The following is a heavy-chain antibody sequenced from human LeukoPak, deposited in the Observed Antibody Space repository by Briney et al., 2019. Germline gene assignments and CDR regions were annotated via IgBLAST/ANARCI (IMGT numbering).Heavy chain of an antibody. CDR2: IYYMGTT. D-gene: IGHD3-22*01. J-gene: IGHJ3*02. V-gene: IGHV4-59*01. CDR3: ARDLHYYDSSGYYSDDAFDI. Sequence: PSETLSLTCTVAGGSISSDYWSWIRQPPGKGREWNGYIYYMGTTNYNPSLKRRVTIPVDASKTQFPLKLSSVTAADTAVYYCARDLHYYDSSGYYSDDAFDIWGQGTMVTVSS. CDR1: GGSISSDY.